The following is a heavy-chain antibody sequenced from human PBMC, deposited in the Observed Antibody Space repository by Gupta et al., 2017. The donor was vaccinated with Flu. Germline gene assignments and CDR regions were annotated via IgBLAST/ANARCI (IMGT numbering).Heavy chain of an antibody. Sequence: GWIRQPPGKGLEWIGSIYHSGSTYYNPSLKSRVTISVDTSKNQFSLKLSSVTAADTAVYYCARTRPSWGQFNWGQYYFDYWGQGTLVTVSS. CDR2: IYHSGST. J-gene: IGHJ4*02. CDR3: ARTRPSWGQFNWGQYYFDY. D-gene: IGHD7-27*01. V-gene: IGHV4-38-2*01.